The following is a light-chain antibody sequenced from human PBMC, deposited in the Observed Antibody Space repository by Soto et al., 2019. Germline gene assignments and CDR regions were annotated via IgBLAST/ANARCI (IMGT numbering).Light chain of an antibody. J-gene: IGLJ3*02. CDR2: DNN. Sequence: QSVLTQPPSVSAAPGQQVTISCSGSSSNIGNNYVSWYQHLPGTAPKLLISDNNKRPSGIPDRFSGSKSGTSATLDITGLQTGDEADYYCGTWDNSLSAGVFGGGTKVTVL. V-gene: IGLV1-51*01. CDR3: GTWDNSLSAGV. CDR1: SSNIGNNY.